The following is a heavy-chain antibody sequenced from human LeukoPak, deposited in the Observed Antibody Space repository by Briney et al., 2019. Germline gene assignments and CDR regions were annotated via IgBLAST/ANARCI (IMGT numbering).Heavy chain of an antibody. CDR3: RGINWFDS. D-gene: IGHD3-16*01. CDR1: GYNSADYY. Sequence: ASVKVSCKAPGYNSADYYIHWVRQAPGQGLEWMGWIKPDSGGTDYAQRFHGRVTMTRDTSISTAYMGVSGLRSDDTAVYCARGINWFDSWGQGTLVTVSS. V-gene: IGHV1-2*02. CDR2: IKPDSGGT. J-gene: IGHJ5*01.